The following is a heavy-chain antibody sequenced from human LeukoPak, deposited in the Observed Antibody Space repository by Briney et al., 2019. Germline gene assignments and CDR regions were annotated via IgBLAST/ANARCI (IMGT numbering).Heavy chain of an antibody. CDR2: ISSSSSYI. V-gene: IGHV3-21*01. CDR3: ARELLFGVPQGWFDP. CDR1: GFTFSSYS. D-gene: IGHD2-21*02. J-gene: IGHJ5*02. Sequence: PGGSLRLSCAASGFTFSSYSMNWVRQAPGKGLEWVSSISSSSSYIYYADSVKGRFTISRDNAKNSLYLQMNSLRAEDTAVYYCARELLFGVPQGWFDPWGQGTLVTVSS.